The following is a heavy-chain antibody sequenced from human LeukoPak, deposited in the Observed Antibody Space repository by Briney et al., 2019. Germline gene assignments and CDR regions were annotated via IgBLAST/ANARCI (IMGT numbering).Heavy chain of an antibody. CDR3: ARHTDCWDY. V-gene: IGHV4-38-2*01. Sequence: SETLSLTCAVSGYSINSGYYWGWIRQPPGKGLEWIGTIYRSVTTYYNSSLQSRVTISGDTSKNQSSLNLRSVTAADTAVYYCARHTDCWDYWGQGTLATVSS. D-gene: IGHD3-3*01. J-gene: IGHJ4*02. CDR2: IYRSVTT. CDR1: GYSINSGYY.